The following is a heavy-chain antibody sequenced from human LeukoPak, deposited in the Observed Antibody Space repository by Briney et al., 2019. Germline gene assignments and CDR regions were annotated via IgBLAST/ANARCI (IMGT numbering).Heavy chain of an antibody. D-gene: IGHD3-22*01. CDR2: IYYSGST. J-gene: IGHJ6*02. Sequence: SETLSLTCTVSGGSISSSSYYWGWIRQPPGKGLEWIGSIYYSGSTYYNPSLKSRVTISVDTSKNQFSPKLSSVTAADTAVYYCARRTYYYDSSGYPHPDGMDVWGQGTTVTVSS. CDR1: GGSISSSSYY. V-gene: IGHV4-39*01. CDR3: ARRTYYYDSSGYPHPDGMDV.